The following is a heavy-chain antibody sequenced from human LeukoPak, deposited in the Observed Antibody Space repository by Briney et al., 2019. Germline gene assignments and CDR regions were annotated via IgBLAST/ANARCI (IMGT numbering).Heavy chain of an antibody. V-gene: IGHV3-30*04. J-gene: IGHJ4*02. CDR2: ISYDGSNK. CDR3: ARERVCSGGSCYHALRY. D-gene: IGHD2-15*01. CDR1: GFTFSSCA. Sequence: GSLRRSCAASGFTFSSCAMHWLRQAPGKGLEWVAVISYDGSNKYYADSVKGRFTISRDNSKNTLYLQMNSLRAEDTAVYYCARERVCSGGSCYHALRYWGQGTLVTVSS.